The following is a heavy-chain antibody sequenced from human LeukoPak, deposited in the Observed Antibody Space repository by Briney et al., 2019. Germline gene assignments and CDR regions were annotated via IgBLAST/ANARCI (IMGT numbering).Heavy chain of an antibody. CDR1: LGSIGSGPYY. CDR2: IYTSGRT. D-gene: IGHD2-2*01. Sequence: SQTLSLTRTVSLGSIGSGPYYWSWIRQPAGKGLEWIGRIYTSGRTDYSPPRKSRVTISADTTKNHFSLKLSSVTAADTAVYYCVRENARSVPTAVSPLDDWGQGTLVTVSS. V-gene: IGHV4-61*02. CDR3: VRENARSVPTAVSPLDD. J-gene: IGHJ4*02.